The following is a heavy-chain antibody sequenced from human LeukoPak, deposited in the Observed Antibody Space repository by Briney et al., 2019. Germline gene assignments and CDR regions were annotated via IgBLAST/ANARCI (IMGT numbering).Heavy chain of an antibody. CDR3: ARDGSRSIVVVPAAIDY. CDR2: ISYDGSNK. J-gene: IGHJ4*02. Sequence: GRSLRLSCAASGFTFSSYAMHWVRQAPGKGLEWVAVISYDGSNKYYADSVKGRFTISRDNSKNTLYLQMNSLRAEDTAVYYCARDGSRSIVVVPAAIDYWGQGTLVTVSS. D-gene: IGHD2-2*01. CDR1: GFTFSSYA. V-gene: IGHV3-30-3*01.